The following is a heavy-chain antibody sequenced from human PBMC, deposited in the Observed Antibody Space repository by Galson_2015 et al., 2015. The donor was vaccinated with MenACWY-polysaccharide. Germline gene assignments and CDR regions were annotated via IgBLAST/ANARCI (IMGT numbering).Heavy chain of an antibody. Sequence: QSGAEVKKPGESLKISCKASGYLFTSFAIGWVRQMPGKGPEWLGIIYPSDSDVKYNTSFQGQVTFSADRSTNTAYLQWSSLKASDSAMYYCARKDHGTGSMDVWGQGTTVTVSS. J-gene: IGHJ6*02. CDR2: IYPSDSDV. V-gene: IGHV5-51*01. CDR1: GYLFTSFA. D-gene: IGHD3-10*01. CDR3: ARKDHGTGSMDV.